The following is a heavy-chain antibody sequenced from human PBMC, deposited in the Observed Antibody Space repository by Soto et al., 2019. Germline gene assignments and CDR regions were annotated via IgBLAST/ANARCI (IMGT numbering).Heavy chain of an antibody. CDR2: ISAHNGNT. CDR3: ARGRYGDY. D-gene: IGHD1-1*01. CDR1: GYAFTTYG. J-gene: IGHJ4*02. Sequence: QVHLVQSGAEVKKPGASVKVSCKGSGYAFTTYGITWVRQAPGQGLEWMGWISAHNGNTNYAQKLQGRVTVTRDTSTSTAYMERRSLGSDGTAVYYCARGRYGDYWGQGALVTVSS. V-gene: IGHV1-18*01.